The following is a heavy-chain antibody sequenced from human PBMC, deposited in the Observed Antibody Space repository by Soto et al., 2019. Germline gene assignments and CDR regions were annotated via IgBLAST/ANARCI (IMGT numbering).Heavy chain of an antibody. CDR2: ISGSGGST. CDR3: AKDKSIAARHNWFDP. V-gene: IGHV3-23*01. D-gene: IGHD6-6*01. J-gene: IGHJ5*02. Sequence: GESLKISCAASGFTFSSYAMSWVRQAPGKGLEWVSAISGSGGSTYYADSVKGRFTISRDNSKNTLYLQMNSLRAEDTAVYYCAKDKSIAARHNWFDPWGQGTLVTVSS. CDR1: GFTFSSYA.